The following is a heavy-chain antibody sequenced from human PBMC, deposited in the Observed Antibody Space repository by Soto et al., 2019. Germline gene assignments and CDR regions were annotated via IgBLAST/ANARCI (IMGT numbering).Heavy chain of an antibody. CDR3: ARISVASRYMDV. Sequence: QLQLEESGPGLVKPSETLSLTCIVSGGSISSSSYYWGWIRQPPGKGLEWIGSFYYSGGPYYSPSLKSRVTISGDTSKNQISLRLSSVTAADTAVYYCARISVASRYMDVWGKGTTVTVSS. CDR1: GGSISSSSYY. J-gene: IGHJ6*03. CDR2: FYYSGGP. D-gene: IGHD5-12*01. V-gene: IGHV4-39*01.